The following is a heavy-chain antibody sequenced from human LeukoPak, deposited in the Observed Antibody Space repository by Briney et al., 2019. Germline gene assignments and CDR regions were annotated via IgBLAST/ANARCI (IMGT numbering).Heavy chain of an antibody. CDR2: INPNSGGT. CDR3: ARGHWGGAYYFDY. J-gene: IGHJ4*02. D-gene: IGHD7-27*01. V-gene: IGHV1-2*02. Sequence: ASVKVSCKASGYTFTSYDINWVRQATGQGLEWMGWINPNSGGTNYAQKFQGRVTMTRDTSISTAYMELSRLRSDDTAVYYCARGHWGGAYYFDYWGQGTLVTVSS. CDR1: GYTFTSYD.